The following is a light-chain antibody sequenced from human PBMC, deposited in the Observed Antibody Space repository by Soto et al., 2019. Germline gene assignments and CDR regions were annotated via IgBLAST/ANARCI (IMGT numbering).Light chain of an antibody. CDR2: DVS. J-gene: IGLJ2*01. V-gene: IGLV2-11*01. CDR1: SSDVGGYNY. Sequence: QSALTQPRSVSGSPGQSVTISCTGTSSDVGGYNYVSWYQQHPGKVPKLMIYDVSERPSGVPDRFSGSKSGNTASLTISGLQADDEADYYCSSYAGSYTLGVFGGGTKLTVL. CDR3: SSYAGSYTLGV.